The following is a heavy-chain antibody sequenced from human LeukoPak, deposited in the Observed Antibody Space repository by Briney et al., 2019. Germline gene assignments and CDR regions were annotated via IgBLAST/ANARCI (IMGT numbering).Heavy chain of an antibody. J-gene: IGHJ4*02. V-gene: IGHV3-7*01. CDR3: TRGGSDSSRYWVH. CDR1: GFIFSDLW. D-gene: IGHD6-25*01. Sequence: GGSLRLSCAASGFIFSDLWMTWVRQTAGRGLEWVATVRHDGREKSYADSVKGRFTISRDNAENLLFLHMTSLRVEDTAVYYCTRGGSDSSRYWVHWGQGTLVTVS. CDR2: VRHDGREK.